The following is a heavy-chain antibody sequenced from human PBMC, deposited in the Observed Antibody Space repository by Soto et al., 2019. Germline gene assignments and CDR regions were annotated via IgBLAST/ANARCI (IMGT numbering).Heavy chain of an antibody. CDR1: GFTFSSYE. Sequence: EVQLVESGGGLVQPGGSLRLSCAASGFTFSSYEMNWVRQAPGKGLEWVSYISSSGSIIYYADSVEGRFTISRDNAKNSLYLQMNSLRAEDTAVYYCASLVMGYSSSWLDYWGQGTLVTVSS. D-gene: IGHD6-13*01. CDR3: ASLVMGYSSSWLDY. V-gene: IGHV3-48*03. J-gene: IGHJ4*02. CDR2: ISSSGSII.